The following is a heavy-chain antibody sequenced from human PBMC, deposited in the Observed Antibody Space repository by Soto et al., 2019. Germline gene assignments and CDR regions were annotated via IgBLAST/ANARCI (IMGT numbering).Heavy chain of an antibody. V-gene: IGHV3-30-3*01. CDR1: GFTFSSYA. D-gene: IGHD3-22*01. J-gene: IGHJ4*02. CDR3: AKDIASFVHTDSCGFDSRLGTPQDLPHFDY. Sequence: GGSLRLSCAASGFTFSSYAMHWVRQAPGKGLEWVAVISYDGSNKYYADSVKGRFTISRDNAKNSLYLQMNSLRVEDTALYYCAKDIASFVHTDSCGFDSRLGTPQDLPHFDYWGQGTLVTVSS. CDR2: ISYDGSNK.